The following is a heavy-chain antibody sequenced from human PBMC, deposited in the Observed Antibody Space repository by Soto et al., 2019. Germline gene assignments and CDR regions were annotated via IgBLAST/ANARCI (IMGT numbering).Heavy chain of an antibody. Sequence: QVQLVESGGGWVQPGRSLRLSCEATGFSCTTYGMHWVRQAPGKWLEWVAVIGYDGNNKYYADSVEGRFTISRHNSQNTVYLQMKRLRGDDTAVYYCARGGVTGIVGISGSPLDIWGQGTVVTVSS. CDR3: ARGGVTGIVGISGSPLDI. CDR2: IGYDGNNK. CDR1: GFSCTTYG. D-gene: IGHD1-1*01. J-gene: IGHJ3*02. V-gene: IGHV3-33*01.